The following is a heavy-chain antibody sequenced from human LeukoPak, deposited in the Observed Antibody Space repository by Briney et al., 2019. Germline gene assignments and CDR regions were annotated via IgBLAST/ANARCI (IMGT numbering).Heavy chain of an antibody. D-gene: IGHD3-9*01. CDR2: ISAYNGNT. J-gene: IGHJ4*02. V-gene: IGHV1-18*01. CDR3: ARRYYDILTGYPKEDY. CDR1: GYTFTSYD. Sequence: ASVKVSCKASGYTFTSYDINWVRQAPGQGLEWMGWISAYNGNTNYAQKLQGRVTMTTDTSTSTAYMELRSLRSDDTAVYYCARRYYDILTGYPKEDYWGQGTLVTVSS.